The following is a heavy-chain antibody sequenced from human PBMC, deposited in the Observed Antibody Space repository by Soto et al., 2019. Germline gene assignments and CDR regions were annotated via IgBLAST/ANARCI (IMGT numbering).Heavy chain of an antibody. CDR1: GGSISSSNW. J-gene: IGHJ5*02. D-gene: IGHD3-10*01. V-gene: IGHV4-4*02. Sequence: QVQLQESGPGLVKPSGTLSLTCAVSGGSISSSNWWSWVRQPPGKGLEWIGEIYHSGRTNYNTSLKRRVTISVDKSKNQFSLKLSSVTAADTAVYYCARDYMVRGVMRWFDPWGQGTLVTVSS. CDR2: IYHSGRT. CDR3: ARDYMVRGVMRWFDP.